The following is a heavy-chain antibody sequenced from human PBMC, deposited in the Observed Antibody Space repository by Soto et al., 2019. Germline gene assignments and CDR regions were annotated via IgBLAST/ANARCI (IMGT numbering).Heavy chain of an antibody. Sequence: PGESLKISCKGSGYSFTSYWISWVRQMPGKGLEWMGRIDPSDSYTNYSPSFQGHVTISADKSISTAYLQWSSLKASDTAMYYCASRGYFDWLYGMDVWGQGTTVTVSS. CDR1: GYSFTSYW. CDR2: IDPSDSYT. CDR3: ASRGYFDWLYGMDV. J-gene: IGHJ6*02. V-gene: IGHV5-10-1*01. D-gene: IGHD3-9*01.